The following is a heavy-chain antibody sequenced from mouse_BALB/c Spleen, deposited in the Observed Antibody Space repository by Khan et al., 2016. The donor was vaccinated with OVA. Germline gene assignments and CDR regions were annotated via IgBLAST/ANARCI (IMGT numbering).Heavy chain of an antibody. D-gene: IGHD1-2*01. J-gene: IGHJ2*01. CDR1: GYTFTDHA. V-gene: IGHV1S53*01. CDR3: ERWGATATF. CDR2: ISPGNGDI. Sequence: QVRLQQSDAELVKPGASVKISCKASGYTFTDHAIHWVKQKPEQGLEWIGYISPGNGDIKYNEKFKGKATLIADKSSSTAYMQLNSLTSDDSAVYFCERWGATATFWGQGTTLTVSS.